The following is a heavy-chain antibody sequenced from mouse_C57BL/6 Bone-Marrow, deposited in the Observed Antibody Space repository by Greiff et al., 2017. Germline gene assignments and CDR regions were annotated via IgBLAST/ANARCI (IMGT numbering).Heavy chain of an antibody. Sequence: VQLQQPGPELVQPGASVKISCKASGYAFTSSWMHWVKQRPGQGLEWIGRIYPGGGGTNYNGKFKGKATLTADKSSSPAYMHLSGLPPETSAVYFCARQLYYFDYWGQGTTLTVSS. V-gene: IGHV1-82*01. CDR2: IYPGGGGT. J-gene: IGHJ2*01. D-gene: IGHD3-1*01. CDR3: ARQLYYFDY. CDR1: GYAFTSSW.